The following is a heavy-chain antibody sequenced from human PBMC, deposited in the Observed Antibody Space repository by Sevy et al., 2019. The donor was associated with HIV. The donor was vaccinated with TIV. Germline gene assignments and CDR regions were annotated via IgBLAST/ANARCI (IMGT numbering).Heavy chain of an antibody. CDR3: AKDINRGCDGVNCYSYYYYFYGLDV. D-gene: IGHD2-21*01. CDR1: GFPFNDHA. V-gene: IGHV3-9*01. CDR2: VSWNSRNI. J-gene: IGHJ6*02. Sequence: SLKISCAASGFPFNDHAMHWVRQVPGKGLELVSGVSWNSRNIGYADSVKGRFTISRDNARHFLYLEMNSLRPEDTALYYCAKDINRGCDGVNCYSYYYYFYGLDVWGQGTTVTVSS.